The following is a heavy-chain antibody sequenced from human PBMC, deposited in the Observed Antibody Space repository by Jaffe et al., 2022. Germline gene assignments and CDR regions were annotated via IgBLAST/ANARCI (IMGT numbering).Heavy chain of an antibody. J-gene: IGHJ4*02. CDR2: INHSGST. V-gene: IGHV4-34*01. D-gene: IGHD2-2*01. Sequence: QVQLQQWGAGLLKPSETLSLTCAVYGGSFSGYYWSWIRQPPGKGLEWIGEINHSGSTNYNPSLKSRVTISVDTSKNQFSLKLSSVTAADTAVYYCARVRLAVVVPAAMRGKYFDYWGQGTLVTVSS. CDR1: GGSFSGYY. CDR3: ARVRLAVVVPAAMRGKYFDY.